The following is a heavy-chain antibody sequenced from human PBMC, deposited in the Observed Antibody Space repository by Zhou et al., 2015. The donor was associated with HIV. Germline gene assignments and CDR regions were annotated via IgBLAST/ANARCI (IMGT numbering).Heavy chain of an antibody. CDR3: ARDRGAARPDWRYFDL. CDR2: IIPVFGTA. V-gene: IGHV1-69*06. D-gene: IGHD6-6*01. Sequence: QVQLVQSGAEVKKPGSSVKVSCKASGGTFSSYAISWVRQAPGQGLEWMGWIIPVFGTAKFAQKFQGRVSITADRSTNTAYMDLRSLTSEDTAVYYCARDRGAARPDWRYFDLWGRGTLVTVSS. CDR1: GGTFSSYA. J-gene: IGHJ2*01.